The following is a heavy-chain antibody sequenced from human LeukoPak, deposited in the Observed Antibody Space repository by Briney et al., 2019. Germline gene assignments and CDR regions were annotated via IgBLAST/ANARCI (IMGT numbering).Heavy chain of an antibody. Sequence: GGSLSLFCTVPGFTFSSYWMSWVRQAPGKGLERVANIEHDGSTKFYLDSVKGRFTISRDNAKNTLYLQMNSLRAEDTAVYYCARVGFYYDSSGESDYWGQGTLVTVSS. CDR1: GFTFSSYW. CDR2: IEHDGSTK. D-gene: IGHD3-22*01. J-gene: IGHJ4*02. CDR3: ARVGFYYDSSGESDY. V-gene: IGHV3-7*01.